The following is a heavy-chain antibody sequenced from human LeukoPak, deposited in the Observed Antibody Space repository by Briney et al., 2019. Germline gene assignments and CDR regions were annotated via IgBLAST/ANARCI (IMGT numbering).Heavy chain of an antibody. Sequence: SETLSLTCTVSGGSISSGGYYWGWIRQHPGKGLEWIGYIYYSGSTYHNPSLKSRVTISVDTSKNQFSLKLSSVTAADTAVYYCARDHLFCSGGNCYWTGFDYWGQGTLVTVSS. CDR2: IYYSGST. CDR3: ARDHLFCSGGNCYWTGFDY. CDR1: GGSISSGGYY. D-gene: IGHD2-15*01. J-gene: IGHJ4*02. V-gene: IGHV4-31*03.